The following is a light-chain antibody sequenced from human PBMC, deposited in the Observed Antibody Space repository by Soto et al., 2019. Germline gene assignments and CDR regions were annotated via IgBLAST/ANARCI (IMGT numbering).Light chain of an antibody. CDR2: GDT. V-gene: IGLV1-40*01. CDR3: AAWDGSLNGLV. CDR1: SSNIGAGHA. Sequence: QSVLTQPPSVSGAPWQRVTISCTGTSSNIGAGHAVHWYRQFPGAAPKLLIYGDTHRPSGVPDRFSGSKSGASGSLAISGLQFEDEADYYCAAWDGSLNGLVFGGGTKLTVL. J-gene: IGLJ3*02.